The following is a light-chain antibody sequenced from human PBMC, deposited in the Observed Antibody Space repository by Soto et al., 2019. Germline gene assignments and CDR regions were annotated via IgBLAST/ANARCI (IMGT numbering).Light chain of an antibody. CDR3: QHYGSSPWT. CDR1: QSINSNF. Sequence: EIVLTQSPGTLSLSPGERATLSCRASQSINSNFLAWYQQKPGQAPRLLIYGTSNRATAIPDRFSGSGSGTDFTLTIGRLEPEDFPVYYCQHYGSSPWTFGQGTKVEIK. V-gene: IGKV3-20*01. J-gene: IGKJ1*01. CDR2: GTS.